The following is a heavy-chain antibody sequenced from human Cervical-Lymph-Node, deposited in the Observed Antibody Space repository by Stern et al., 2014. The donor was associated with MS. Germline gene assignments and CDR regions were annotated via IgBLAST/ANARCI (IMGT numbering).Heavy chain of an antibody. V-gene: IGHV5-51*03. J-gene: IGHJ4*02. D-gene: IGHD6-13*01. Sequence: VQLVQSGAELKKPGESLRISCKGSGYSLTNTWIGWVRQMPGKGLEWIGIICPGDSEPGSSPSFQGQVTISADKSINTAYLQWSSLKASDTAMYYCARGRGIALRPDYWGQGTLVTVSS. CDR1: GYSLTNTW. CDR3: ARGRGIALRPDY. CDR2: ICPGDSEP.